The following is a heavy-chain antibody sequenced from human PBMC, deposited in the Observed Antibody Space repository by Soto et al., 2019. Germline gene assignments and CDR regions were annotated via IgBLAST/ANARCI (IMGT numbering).Heavy chain of an antibody. V-gene: IGHV4-61*08. Sequence: PSETLSLTCTVSGASISSGDYYWTWIRQPPGKGLEWIGSIYYSGSTNYNPSLKSRVTISVDTSKNQFSLKLSSATAADTAVYYCARWAYYYDSSGYRPFDIWGQGTMVT. CDR2: IYYSGST. D-gene: IGHD3-22*01. CDR3: ARWAYYYDSSGYRPFDI. J-gene: IGHJ3*02. CDR1: GASISSGDYY.